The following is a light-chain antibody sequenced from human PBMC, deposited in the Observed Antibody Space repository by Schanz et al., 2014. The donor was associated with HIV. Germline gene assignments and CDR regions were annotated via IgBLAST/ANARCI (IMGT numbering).Light chain of an antibody. CDR3: QQYNNWPPLT. Sequence: EIVLTQSPGTLSLSPGERATLSCRASQSINNNYLTWYQQTPGQAPRLLIYAASSRATGIPARFSGSGSGTEFTLTISSLQSEDFAVYYCQQYNNWPPLTFGGGTKVEMK. CDR2: AAS. V-gene: IGKV3-15*01. J-gene: IGKJ4*01. CDR1: QSINNN.